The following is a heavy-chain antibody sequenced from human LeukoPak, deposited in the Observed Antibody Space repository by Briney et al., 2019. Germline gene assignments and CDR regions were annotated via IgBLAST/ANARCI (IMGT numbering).Heavy chain of an antibody. CDR2: IGGGDYST. D-gene: IGHD2-8*01. V-gene: IGHV3-23*01. CDR1: GFSLNTYG. CDR3: AKDSYNGYFDY. Sequence: PGGSLRLSCAASGFSLNTYGMSWVRQPPGKVLEWVSGIGGGDYSTYYADSLKGRFTISKDTSKNTLYLQVNSLTAGDTAVYYCAKDSYNGYFDYWGQGTLVTVSS. J-gene: IGHJ4*02.